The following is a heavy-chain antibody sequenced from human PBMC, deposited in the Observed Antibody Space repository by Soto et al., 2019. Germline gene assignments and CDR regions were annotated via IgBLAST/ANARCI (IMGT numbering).Heavy chain of an antibody. CDR2: IYFRGNT. J-gene: IGHJ4*02. Sequence: PSETLSRTCSVSGYAINSDKYYVGWIREPPGKGLEWIGSIYFRGNTYYNPSLQTRVTISLDKSKSQFSLKLNSVTAADSAVYFCARLEGLATISYYFDFWGQGALVTVSS. CDR1: GYAINSDKYY. D-gene: IGHD3-9*01. CDR3: ARLEGLATISYYFDF. V-gene: IGHV4-39*01.